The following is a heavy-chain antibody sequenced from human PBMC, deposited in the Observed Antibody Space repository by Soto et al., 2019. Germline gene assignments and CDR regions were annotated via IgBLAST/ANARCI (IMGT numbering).Heavy chain of an antibody. Sequence: QVQLVESGGGVVQPGRSLRLSCAASGFPFSSYGMHWVREAPGKGLEWVAVISYDGSNKYYADSVKGRFTISRDNSASKLYLQMNSLRPEDTALYYCVGGQYYFDYRGQGTLVTLSP. D-gene: IGHD3-10*01. CDR3: VGGQYYFDY. CDR2: ISYDGSNK. V-gene: IGHV3-30*03. J-gene: IGHJ4*02. CDR1: GFPFSSYG.